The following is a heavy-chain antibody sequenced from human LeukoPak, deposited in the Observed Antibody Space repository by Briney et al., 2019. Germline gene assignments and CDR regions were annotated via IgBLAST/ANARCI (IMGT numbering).Heavy chain of an antibody. V-gene: IGHV3-30*14. CDR1: GFTFSSYA. CDR2: ISYDGSNK. D-gene: IGHD3-22*01. Sequence: GGSLRLSCAASGFTFSSYAMHWVRQAPGKGLEWVAVISYDGSNKYYADSVKGRFTISRDDSKNTLYLQMNSLRVEDMAVYYCASNYPAGNYDSSGYYSGPGVFDIWGQGTMVTVSS. CDR3: ASNYPAGNYDSSGYYSGPGVFDI. J-gene: IGHJ3*02.